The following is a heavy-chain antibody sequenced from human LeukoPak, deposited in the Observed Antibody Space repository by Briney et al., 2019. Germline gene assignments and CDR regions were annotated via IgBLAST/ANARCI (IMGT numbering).Heavy chain of an antibody. D-gene: IGHD3-10*02. V-gene: IGHV3-48*03. Sequence: GGSLRLSCAASGFTFSSYEMNWVRQAPGKGLEWVSYISSSGSTMHYADSVKGRFTISRDNAKNSLYLQMNSLRAEDTAVYYCAELGITMIGGVWGKGTTVTISS. CDR3: AELGITMIGGV. J-gene: IGHJ6*04. CDR1: GFTFSSYE. CDR2: ISSSGSTM.